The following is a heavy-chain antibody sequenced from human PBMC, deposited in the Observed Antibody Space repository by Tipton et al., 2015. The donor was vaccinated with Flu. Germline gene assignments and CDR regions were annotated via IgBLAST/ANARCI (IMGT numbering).Heavy chain of an antibody. Sequence: SLRLSCAASGFTFSSYEMNWVRQAPGKGLEWVSYISSSGSTIYYADSVKGLFTISRDNAKNSLYLHMNSLRAEDTAVYYCARDSGSMVRGVITGHFDYCGQGTLVTVSS. CDR2: ISSSGSTI. J-gene: IGHJ4*02. CDR1: GFTFSSYE. V-gene: IGHV3-48*03. CDR3: ARDSGSMVRGVITGHFDY. D-gene: IGHD3-10*01.